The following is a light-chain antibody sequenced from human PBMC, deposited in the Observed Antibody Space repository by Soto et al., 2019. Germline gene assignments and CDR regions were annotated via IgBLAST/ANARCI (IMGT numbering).Light chain of an antibody. CDR3: SSYIPSNGDWV. J-gene: IGLJ3*02. V-gene: IGLV2-14*03. CDR2: QVT. Sequence: QSALTQPASVSGSPGQSIAISCTGSGSDVGGYNYVSWYQQHPGKAPKLIIYQVTNRPSGVSNRFSGSKSGNTASLTVSGLQAEDEADYYFSSYIPSNGDWVFGGGTKVTVL. CDR1: GSDVGGYNY.